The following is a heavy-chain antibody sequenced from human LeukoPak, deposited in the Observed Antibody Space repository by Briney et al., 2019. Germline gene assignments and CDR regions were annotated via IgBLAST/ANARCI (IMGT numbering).Heavy chain of an antibody. J-gene: IGHJ4*02. CDR1: GGSFSGYY. D-gene: IGHD6-6*01. V-gene: IGHV4-34*01. Sequence: SETLSLTCAVYGGSFSGYYWSWIRQSPGRGLEWIGEIDHRGSTNYNPSLKSRVTISVDTSRNQFSLKLRSVTAADTAVYYCATGAAAARSKFDYWGQGTLVTVPS. CDR3: ATGAAAARSKFDY. CDR2: IDHRGST.